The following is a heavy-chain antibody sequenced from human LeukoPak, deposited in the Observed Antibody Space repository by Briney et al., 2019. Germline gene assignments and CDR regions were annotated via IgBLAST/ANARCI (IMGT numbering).Heavy chain of an antibody. Sequence: GGSLRLSCAASGFTFDDYAMHWVRQAPGKGLEWVSGISWNSGSIGYADSVKGRFTISRDSAKNSLYLQMNSLRAEDAALYYCASLVRPDYWGQGTLVTVSS. CDR2: ISWNSGSI. CDR3: ASLVRPDY. V-gene: IGHV3-9*01. D-gene: IGHD6-6*01. CDR1: GFTFDDYA. J-gene: IGHJ4*02.